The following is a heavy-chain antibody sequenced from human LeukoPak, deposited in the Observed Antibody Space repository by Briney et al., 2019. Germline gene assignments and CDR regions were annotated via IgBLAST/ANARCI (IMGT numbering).Heavy chain of an antibody. Sequence: PSETLPLTCAVSGGSISSSNWWSWVRQPPGKGLEWIGEIYHSGSTNYNPSLKSRVIISVDKSKNQFSLKLSSVTAADTAVYYCARGGDVAAPTSNWFDPWGQGTLVTVSS. CDR3: ARGGDVAAPTSNWFDP. V-gene: IGHV4-4*02. D-gene: IGHD2-15*01. J-gene: IGHJ5*02. CDR1: GGSISSSNW. CDR2: IYHSGST.